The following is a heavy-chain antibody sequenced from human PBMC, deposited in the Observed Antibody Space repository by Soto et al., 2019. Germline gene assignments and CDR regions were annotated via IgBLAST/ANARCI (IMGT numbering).Heavy chain of an antibody. D-gene: IGHD5-12*01. CDR3: ARMAPPIDS. CDR2: ISSSGSTI. V-gene: IGHV3-11*01. CDR1: GFTFSAYY. Sequence: QVQLVASGGRLVKPGGSLRLSCAASGFTFSAYYMSWIRPAPGKGLEWVSYISSSGSTIYYADAVKGRFTISSDNAKNSLYLQMNSMRAEETAVYYCARMAPPIDSWGQGTLVTVSS. J-gene: IGHJ4*02.